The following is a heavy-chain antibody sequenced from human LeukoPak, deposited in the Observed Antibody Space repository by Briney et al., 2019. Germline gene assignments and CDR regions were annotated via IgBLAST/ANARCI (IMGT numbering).Heavy chain of an antibody. Sequence: PSETLSLTCAVYGGSFSGYYWSWIRQPPGKGLEWIGEINHSGSTNYNPSLKSRVTISVDTSKNQFSLKLSSVTPADTAVYYCARALPNRYYGDYPRWFDPWGQGTLVTVSS. CDR2: INHSGST. V-gene: IGHV4-34*01. CDR3: ARALPNRYYGDYPRWFDP. CDR1: GGSFSGYY. D-gene: IGHD4-17*01. J-gene: IGHJ5*02.